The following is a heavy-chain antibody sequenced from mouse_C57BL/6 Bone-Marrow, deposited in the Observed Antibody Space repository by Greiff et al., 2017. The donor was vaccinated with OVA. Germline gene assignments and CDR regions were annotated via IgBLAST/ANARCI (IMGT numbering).Heavy chain of an antibody. Sequence: VQLKESGAELVRPGASVKLSCTASGFNIKDDYMHWVKERPEQGLEWIGWIDPENGDTEYASKFQGKATITADTSSKTVYLHLSSLTSEDTAVYYCTTYRYWGQGTNLTVSS. CDR1: GFNIKDDY. CDR2: IDPENGDT. V-gene: IGHV14-4*01. CDR3: TTYRY. J-gene: IGHJ2*01.